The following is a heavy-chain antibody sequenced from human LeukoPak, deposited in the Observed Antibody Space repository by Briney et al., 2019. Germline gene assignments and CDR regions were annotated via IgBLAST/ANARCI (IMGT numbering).Heavy chain of an antibody. Sequence: GGSLRLSCAASGFTVSSNYISWARQAPGKGLEWVSVIYSGGSTYYADSVRGRFTISRDNSKNTLYLQMNSLRTEDTAVYYCARVPSSDYWGQGTLVTVSS. CDR1: GFTVSSNY. D-gene: IGHD3-10*01. CDR3: ARVPSSDY. CDR2: IYSGGST. J-gene: IGHJ4*02. V-gene: IGHV3-66*02.